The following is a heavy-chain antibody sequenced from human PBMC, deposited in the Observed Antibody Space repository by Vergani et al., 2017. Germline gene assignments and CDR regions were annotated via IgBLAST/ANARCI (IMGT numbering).Heavy chain of an antibody. D-gene: IGHD1-1*01. V-gene: IGHV5-51*01. CDR3: ARPPNYWDSDAFTM. J-gene: IGHJ3*02. CDR2: IYPGNSDT. Sequence: EVQLVQSGAEVKKPGESLKISCKGSGYRFTSYWIGWVSQMPGKGLEWMGIIYPGNSDTRYSPSFQCQVTISADKSISTAYLQWSSLKGSATAMYYCARPPNYWDSDAFTMCSQGTIVSVSS. CDR1: GYRFTSYW.